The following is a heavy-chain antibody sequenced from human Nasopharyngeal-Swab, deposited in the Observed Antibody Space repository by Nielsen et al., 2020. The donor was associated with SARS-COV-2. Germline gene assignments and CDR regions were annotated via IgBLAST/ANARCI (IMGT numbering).Heavy chain of an antibody. CDR2: FDPEDGET. CDR3: ATGVAVAGRTHFVDY. CDR1: GYILTELS. Sequence: ASVKVSCKVSGYILTELSMHWVRQAPGKGLEWMGGFDPEDGETIYAQKFQGRVTMTEDTSTDTAYMELSSLRSEDTAVYYCATGVAVAGRTHFVDYWGQGTLVTVSS. J-gene: IGHJ4*02. D-gene: IGHD6-19*01. V-gene: IGHV1-24*01.